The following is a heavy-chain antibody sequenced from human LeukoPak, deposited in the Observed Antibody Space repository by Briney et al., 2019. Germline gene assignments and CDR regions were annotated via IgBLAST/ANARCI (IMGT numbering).Heavy chain of an antibody. V-gene: IGHV1-2*02. CDR2: INPNSGGT. CDR1: GYTFTGYY. J-gene: IGHJ4*02. D-gene: IGHD1-26*01. CDR3: AKGRVWELLSGYFDY. Sequence: ASVKVSCKASGYTFTGYYMHWVRQAPGQGLEWMGWINPNSGGTNYAQKFQGRVTMTRDTSISTAYMELSRLRSDDTALYYCAKGRVWELLSGYFDYWGQGTLVTVSS.